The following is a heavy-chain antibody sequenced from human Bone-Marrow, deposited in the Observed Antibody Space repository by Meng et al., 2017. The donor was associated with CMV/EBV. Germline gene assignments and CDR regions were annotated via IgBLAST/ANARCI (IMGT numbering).Heavy chain of an antibody. J-gene: IGHJ4*02. Sequence: SVKVSCKASGGTFSSYAISWVRQAPGQGLEWMGGIIPILGIANYAQKFQGRVTITADKSTSTAYMELSSLRSEDTAVYYCAGVGKPTVVTGQFDYWGQGARVT. D-gene: IGHD4-23*01. V-gene: IGHV1-69*10. CDR1: GGTFSSYA. CDR2: IIPILGIA. CDR3: AGVGKPTVVTGQFDY.